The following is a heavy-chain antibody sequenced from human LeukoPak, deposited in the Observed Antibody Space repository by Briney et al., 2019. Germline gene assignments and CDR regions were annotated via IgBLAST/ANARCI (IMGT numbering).Heavy chain of an antibody. CDR3: TRGSLVDTAMAEFDY. CDR1: GFTFSAYA. V-gene: IGHV3-49*04. CDR2: IRSKAYGGTT. Sequence: PGGSLRLSCEASGFTFSAYAMTWVRQAPGKGLEWVGFIRSKAYGGTTEYAASVKGRFTISRDDSKSIAYLQMNSLKTEDTAVYYCTRGSLVDTAMAEFDYWGQGTLVTVSS. J-gene: IGHJ4*02. D-gene: IGHD5-18*01.